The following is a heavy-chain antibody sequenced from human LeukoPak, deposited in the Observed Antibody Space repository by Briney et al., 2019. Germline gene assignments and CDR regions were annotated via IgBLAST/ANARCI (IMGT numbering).Heavy chain of an antibody. CDR2: IYHSGST. CDR1: GGSISSGGYY. D-gene: IGHD4-17*01. J-gene: IGHJ3*02. V-gene: IGHV4-30-2*01. Sequence: SETLSLTCTVSGGSISSGGYYWSWIRQPPGKGLEWIGYIYHSGSTYYNPSLKSRVTISVDTSKNQLSLKLSSVTAADTAVYYCARDFYGANEPWAFDIWGQGTMVTVSS. CDR3: ARDFYGANEPWAFDI.